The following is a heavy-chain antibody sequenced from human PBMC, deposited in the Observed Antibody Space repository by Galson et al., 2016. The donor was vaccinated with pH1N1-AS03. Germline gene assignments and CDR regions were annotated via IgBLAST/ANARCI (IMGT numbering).Heavy chain of an antibody. CDR1: GDSVSSNTAA. J-gene: IGHJ4*02. D-gene: IGHD1-26*01. CDR2: TYYRSRWYN. V-gene: IGHV6-1*01. CDR3: ARDHLGAGPAFDY. Sequence: CAISGDSVSSNTAAWNWIRQSPSRGLEWLGRTYYRSRWYNDYAVFVTSRINITPDTSKNQFYLQLKFVTPDDTAIYYCARDHLGAGPAFDYWGQGTLVTVSS.